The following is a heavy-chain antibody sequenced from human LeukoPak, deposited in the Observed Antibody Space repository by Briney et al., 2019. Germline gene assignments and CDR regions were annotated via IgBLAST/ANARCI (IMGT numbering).Heavy chain of an antibody. CDR3: ARGRPHGNDY. D-gene: IGHD4-23*01. CDR2: ISGSGGST. CDR1: GFTFSTYA. J-gene: IGHJ4*02. Sequence: GGSLRLSCAASGFTFSTYAMSWVRQAPGKGLEWVSAISGSGGSTTYADSEKGRFSISRDNAKNTLYLQMNSLRVEDTAVYYCARGRPHGNDYWGQGTLVTVSS. V-gene: IGHV3-23*01.